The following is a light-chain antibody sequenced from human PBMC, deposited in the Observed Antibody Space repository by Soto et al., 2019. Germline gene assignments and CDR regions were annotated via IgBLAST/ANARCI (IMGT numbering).Light chain of an antibody. CDR3: QQYISYPYT. CDR1: QSISSG. Sequence: DIQMTQSPSTLSASVGDRVTITCRASQSISSGLAWYQQSPGQAPNLLIYKASTLDSGVPSRFNGSGSGTEFTLTLSSLQPNDFATYYCQQYISYPYTFGQGTKLEIK. V-gene: IGKV1-5*03. CDR2: KAS. J-gene: IGKJ2*01.